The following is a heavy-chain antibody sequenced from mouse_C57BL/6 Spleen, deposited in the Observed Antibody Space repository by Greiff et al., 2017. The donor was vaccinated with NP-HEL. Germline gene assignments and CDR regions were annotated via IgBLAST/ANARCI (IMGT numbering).Heavy chain of an antibody. V-gene: IGHV1-82*01. Sequence: LVESGPELVKPGASVKISCKASGYAFSSSWMNWVKQRPGKGLEWIGRIYPGDGDTNYNGKFKGKATLTADKSSSTAYMQLSSLTSEDSAVYFCARDYYSNYPYYFDYWGQGTTLTVSS. D-gene: IGHD2-5*01. J-gene: IGHJ2*01. CDR2: IYPGDGDT. CDR3: ARDYYSNYPYYFDY. CDR1: GYAFSSSW.